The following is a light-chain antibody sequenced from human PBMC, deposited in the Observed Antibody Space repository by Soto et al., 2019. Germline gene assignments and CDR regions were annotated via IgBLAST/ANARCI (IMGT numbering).Light chain of an antibody. V-gene: IGKV1-39*01. Sequence: DIQMTQSPSSLSASLGDRVTITCRASQSISSYLNWYQQKPGNAPKLLIYAASNLQSGVPSRFSGSGSGTDFTLTISSLHPEDFATYFCQQSHTPPLTFGGGTKVDIK. J-gene: IGKJ4*01. CDR3: QQSHTPPLT. CDR1: QSISSY. CDR2: AAS.